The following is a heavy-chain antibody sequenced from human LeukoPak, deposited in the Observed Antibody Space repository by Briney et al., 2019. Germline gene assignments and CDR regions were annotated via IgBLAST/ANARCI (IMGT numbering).Heavy chain of an antibody. CDR3: APAAWG. J-gene: IGHJ4*02. CDR1: GFNFNVYG. V-gene: IGHV3-20*01. Sequence: GGSLRLSCVASGFNFNVYGMSWVRQAPGKGLEWVSSINWNGGETDYVDSVKGRFTISRDNAKNSLYLQMNSLRAEDTASYHCAPAAWGGGQGTLVTVSS. D-gene: IGHD3-10*01. CDR2: INWNGGET.